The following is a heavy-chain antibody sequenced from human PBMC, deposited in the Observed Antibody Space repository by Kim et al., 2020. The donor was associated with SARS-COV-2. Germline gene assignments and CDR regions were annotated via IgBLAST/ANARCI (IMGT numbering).Heavy chain of an antibody. Sequence: GGSLRLSCAASGFTFSSYAMSWVRQAPGKGLEWVSAISGSGGSTYYADSVKGRFTISRDNPKNTLYLQMNSLRAEDTAVYYCARGMVGGGATFWYFDLWGRGTLVTVSS. J-gene: IGHJ2*01. D-gene: IGHD1-26*01. V-gene: IGHV3-23*01. CDR1: GFTFSSYA. CDR3: ARGMVGGGATFWYFDL. CDR2: ISGSGGST.